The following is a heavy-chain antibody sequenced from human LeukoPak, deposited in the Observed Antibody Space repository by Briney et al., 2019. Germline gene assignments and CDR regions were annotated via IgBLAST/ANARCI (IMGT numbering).Heavy chain of an antibody. CDR3: ARAKTNYYYYYGMDV. J-gene: IGHJ6*02. Sequence: PGGSLRLSCAASGFTVSSNYMSWVRQPPGKGLEWIGYIYYSGSTNYNPSLKSRVTISVDTSKNQFSLKLSSVTAADTAVYYCARAKTNYYYYYGMDVWGQGTTVTVSS. CDR2: IYYSGST. CDR1: GFTVSSNY. V-gene: IGHV4-59*08. D-gene: IGHD4/OR15-4a*01.